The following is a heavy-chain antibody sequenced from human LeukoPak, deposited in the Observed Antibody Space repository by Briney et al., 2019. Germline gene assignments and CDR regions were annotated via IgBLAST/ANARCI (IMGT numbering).Heavy chain of an antibody. CDR3: ARDPYSGSYLFDY. CDR1: GFTFSSYS. D-gene: IGHD1-26*01. Sequence: TGGSLRLSCAASGFTFSSYSMNWVRQAPGKGLEWVSSISSSSSNIYYAGSVKGRFTISRDNSKNTLYLQMNSLRAEDTAVYYCARDPYSGSYLFDYWGQGTLVTVSS. V-gene: IGHV3-21*04. J-gene: IGHJ4*02. CDR2: ISSSSSNI.